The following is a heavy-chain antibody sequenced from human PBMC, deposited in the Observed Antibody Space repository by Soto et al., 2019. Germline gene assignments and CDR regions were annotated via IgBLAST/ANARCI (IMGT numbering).Heavy chain of an antibody. CDR1: GGSFSGYY. CDR2: INHSGST. Sequence: SETLSLTCAVYGGSFSGYYWSWIRQPPGKGLEWIGEINHSGSTNYNPSLKSRVTISVDTSKNQFSLKLSSVTAADTAVYYCARGSLYFGYWGQGTLVTSPQ. D-gene: IGHD2-15*01. CDR3: ARGSLYFGY. V-gene: IGHV4-34*01. J-gene: IGHJ4*02.